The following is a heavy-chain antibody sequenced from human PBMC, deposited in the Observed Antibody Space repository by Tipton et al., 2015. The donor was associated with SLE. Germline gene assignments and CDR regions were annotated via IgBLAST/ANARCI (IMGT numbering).Heavy chain of an antibody. CDR1: GGSISSYY. CDR2: IYYSGST. D-gene: IGHD3-16*01. Sequence: GLVKPSETLSLTCTVSGGSISSYYWSWIRQPPGKGLEWIGYIYYSGSTNYNPSLKSRVTISVDTSKSQFSLKLSSVTAADTAVYYCARDSLNWGSYYHGMDVWGQGTTVTVSS. CDR3: ARDSLNWGSYYHGMDV. V-gene: IGHV4-59*01. J-gene: IGHJ6*02.